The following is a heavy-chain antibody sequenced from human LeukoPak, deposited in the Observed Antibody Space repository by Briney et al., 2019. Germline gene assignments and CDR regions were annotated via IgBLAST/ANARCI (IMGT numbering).Heavy chain of an antibody. CDR3: ARNGHSSGWYRPLFDY. J-gene: IGHJ4*02. V-gene: IGHV4-39*07. CDR1: GGSISSSSYY. Sequence: SETLSLTCTVSGGSISSSSYYWGWIRQPPGKGLEWIGSIYYSGSTYYNLSLKSRVTISVDTSKNQFSLKLSSVTAADTAVYFCARNGHSSGWYRPLFDYWGQGTLVTVSS. D-gene: IGHD6-19*01. CDR2: IYYSGST.